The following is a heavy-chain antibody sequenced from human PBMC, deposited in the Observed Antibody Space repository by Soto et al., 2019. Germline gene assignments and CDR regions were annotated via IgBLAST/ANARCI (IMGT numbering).Heavy chain of an antibody. D-gene: IGHD6-13*01. V-gene: IGHV3-21*01. Sequence: PGGSLRLSCAASGFTFSSYSMNWVRQAPGKGLEWVSSISSSSSYIYYADSVKGRFTISRDNAKNPLYLQMNSLRAEDTAVYYCARDGSSWYFDNYYYYGMDVWGQGTTVTVSS. J-gene: IGHJ6*02. CDR2: ISSSSSYI. CDR1: GFTFSSYS. CDR3: ARDGSSWYFDNYYYYGMDV.